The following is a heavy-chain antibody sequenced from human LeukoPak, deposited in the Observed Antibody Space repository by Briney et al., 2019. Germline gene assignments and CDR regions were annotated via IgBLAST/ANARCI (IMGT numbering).Heavy chain of an antibody. CDR2: ISYDGSNK. CDR1: GFTFSSYA. Sequence: GGSLRLSCAASGFTFSSYAMHWVRQAPGKGLEWVAVISYDGSNKYYADSVKGRFTISRDNSKNTLYLQMNSLRAEDTAVYYCARDWSIAARRGRQYYFDYWGQGTLVTVSS. J-gene: IGHJ4*02. V-gene: IGHV3-30-3*01. CDR3: ARDWSIAARRGRQYYFDY. D-gene: IGHD6-6*01.